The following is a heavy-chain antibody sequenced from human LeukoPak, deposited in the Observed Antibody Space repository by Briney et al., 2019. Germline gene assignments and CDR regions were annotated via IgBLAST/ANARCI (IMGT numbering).Heavy chain of an antibody. CDR3: ARDLGPAAAILNWFDP. V-gene: IGHV3-21*01. CDR2: ISSSSRSYI. CDR1: GFTSTSYS. Sequence: GRSLRPSCAASGFTSTSYSMNWVRQAPRKGREWVSSISSSSRSYIYYEESVKGRFTISRDNAKNSLYLQMNSLSAEDTAVYYCARDLGPAAAILNWFDPWGQGTLVTVSS. D-gene: IGHD2-2*02. J-gene: IGHJ5*02.